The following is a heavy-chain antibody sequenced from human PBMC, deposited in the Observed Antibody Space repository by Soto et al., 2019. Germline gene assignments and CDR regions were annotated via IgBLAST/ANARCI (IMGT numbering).Heavy chain of an antibody. CDR3: AHTLRALGFGGHDYYYYYMDV. D-gene: IGHD3-10*01. J-gene: IGHJ6*03. V-gene: IGHV2-5*02. CDR1: GFSLSTSGVG. Sequence: QITLKESGPTLVKPTQTLTLTCTFSGFSLSTSGVGVGWIRQPPGKALEWLALIYWDDDKRYSPSLKSRLTITKDTSKNQVVLKMTNMDPVDTATYYCAHTLRALGFGGHDYYYYYMDVWGKGTTVTVSS. CDR2: IYWDDDK.